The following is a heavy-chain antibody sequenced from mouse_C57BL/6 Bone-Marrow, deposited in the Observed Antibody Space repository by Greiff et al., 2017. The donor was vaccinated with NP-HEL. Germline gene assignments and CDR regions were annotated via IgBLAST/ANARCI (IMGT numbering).Heavy chain of an antibody. CDR3: ARSRVGAY. CDR1: GFTFTDYY. V-gene: IGHV7-3*01. Sequence: EVKVVESGGGLVQPGGSLSLSCAASGFTFTDYYMSWVRQPPGKALEWLGFIRNKANGYTTEYSESVKGRFTNSRDNSQSILYLQMNALGAEDSATYYCARSRVGAYWGQGTLVTVSA. J-gene: IGHJ3*01. CDR2: IRNKANGYTT.